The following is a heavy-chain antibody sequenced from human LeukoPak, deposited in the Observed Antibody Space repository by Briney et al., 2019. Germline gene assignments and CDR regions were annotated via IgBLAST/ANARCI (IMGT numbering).Heavy chain of an antibody. V-gene: IGHV3-23*01. Sequence: GGSLRLSCAASGFTFSSYAMSWVRQAPGKGLEWVSAISGSGGSTYYADSVKGRFTISRDNSKNTLYLQMNSLRAEDTAVYYCARDQLGMRAFDIWGQGTMVTVSS. CDR3: ARDQLGMRAFDI. J-gene: IGHJ3*02. CDR1: GFTFSSYA. CDR2: ISGSGGST. D-gene: IGHD7-27*01.